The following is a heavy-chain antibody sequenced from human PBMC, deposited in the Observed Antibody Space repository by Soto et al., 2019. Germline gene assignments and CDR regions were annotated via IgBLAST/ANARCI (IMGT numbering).Heavy chain of an antibody. CDR1: GFTFSSYA. J-gene: IGHJ4*02. CDR3: ARPPTYGGYDFNY. V-gene: IGHV3-30-3*01. Sequence: GGSLRLSCAASGFTFSSYAMHLVRQAPGKGLEWVAVISYDGSNKYYADSVKGRFTISRDNSKNTLYLQMNSLRAEDTAVYYCARPPTYGGYDFNYWGQGTLVTVSS. CDR2: ISYDGSNK. D-gene: IGHD5-12*01.